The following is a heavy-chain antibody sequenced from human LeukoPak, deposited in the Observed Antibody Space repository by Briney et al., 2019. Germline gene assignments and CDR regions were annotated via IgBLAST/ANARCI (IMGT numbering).Heavy chain of an antibody. CDR1: GGSINNYY. Sequence: SETLSLTCTVSGGSINNYYWSWIRQPAGKGLEWIGRIYTRGSTNYNPSLKSRVSISVDTSKNQVSLGLNSVTAADTAVYYCARGDPTGRPGIGFDFWGQGTLVTVSS. V-gene: IGHV4-4*07. CDR2: IYTRGST. D-gene: IGHD1-26*01. CDR3: ARGDPTGRPGIGFDF. J-gene: IGHJ4*02.